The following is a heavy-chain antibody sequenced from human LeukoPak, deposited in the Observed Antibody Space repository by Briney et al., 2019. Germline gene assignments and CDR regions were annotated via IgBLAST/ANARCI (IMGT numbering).Heavy chain of an antibody. Sequence: GGSLRLSCAAAGLTFSSHRMHWVRQAPGKGLVWVSRINNDGSSTTYADSVKGRFTISRDNTKNMLYLEMKSLRVEDTAVYYCASTISCLLWGQGTLVTVSS. CDR1: GLTFSSHR. D-gene: IGHD2-2*01. J-gene: IGHJ4*02. CDR3: ASTISCLL. CDR2: INNDGSST. V-gene: IGHV3-74*03.